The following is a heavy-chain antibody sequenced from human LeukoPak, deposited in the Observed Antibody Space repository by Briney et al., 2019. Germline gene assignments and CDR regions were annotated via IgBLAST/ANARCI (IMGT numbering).Heavy chain of an antibody. V-gene: IGHV3-23*01. D-gene: IGHD2-2*01. CDR2: ISGSGGST. CDR3: AKDRWWEVPAAMGTYDY. Sequence: PGGSLRLSCAAFGFTFSSYAMSWVRQAPGKGLEWDSAISGSGGSTYYADSVKGRFTISRDNSKNTLYLQMNSLRAEDTAVYYCAKDRWWEVPAAMGTYDYWGQGTLVTVSS. CDR1: GFTFSSYA. J-gene: IGHJ4*02.